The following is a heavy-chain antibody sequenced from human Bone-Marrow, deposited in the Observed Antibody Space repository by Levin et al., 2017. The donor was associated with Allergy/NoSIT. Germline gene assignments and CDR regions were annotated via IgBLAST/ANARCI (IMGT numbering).Heavy chain of an antibody. V-gene: IGHV3-7*01. CDR3: ARDSFSTSSGLDYYYGLDV. J-gene: IGHJ6*02. CDR2: IKPDGTET. D-gene: IGHD2/OR15-2a*01. Sequence: GGSLRLSCAASGFTLSQYWMSWVRQPPGKGLEWVAKIKPDGTETYYVDSLKGRVTTSRDNTRKSLSLQINNLRAEDTAVYYCARDSFSTSSGLDYYYGLDVWGQGTTVTVSS. CDR1: GFTLSQYW.